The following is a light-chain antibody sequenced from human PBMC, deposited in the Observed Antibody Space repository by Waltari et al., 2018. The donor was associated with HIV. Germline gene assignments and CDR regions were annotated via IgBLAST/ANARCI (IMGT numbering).Light chain of an antibody. Sequence: DIVMTQSPDSLALSLGERATITCKSSRSILYNSKNKNYLAWYQQKPGQPPQLLIYWASTREFGVPDRFSGSGSGTNFTLTISSLQTEDVAVYYCQQYFNAPITFGGGTRVEI. J-gene: IGKJ4*01. CDR1: RSILYNSKNKNY. CDR2: WAS. V-gene: IGKV4-1*01. CDR3: QQYFNAPIT.